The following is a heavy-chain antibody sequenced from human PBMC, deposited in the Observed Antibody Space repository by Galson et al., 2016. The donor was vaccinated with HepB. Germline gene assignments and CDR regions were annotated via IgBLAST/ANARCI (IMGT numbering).Heavy chain of an antibody. CDR2: IYPSGRT. J-gene: IGHJ4*02. D-gene: IGHD3-10*01. Sequence: ETLSLTCSVSGDSISEPHWWIWVRQPPGKGLEWIGQIYPSGRTNYSPSLRSRVTILVDKSKNQFSLNLSSVTAADTAVYYCARELGGSGSYDYWGPGTLVTVSS. V-gene: IGHV4-4*02. CDR3: ARELGGSGSYDY. CDR1: GDSISEPHW.